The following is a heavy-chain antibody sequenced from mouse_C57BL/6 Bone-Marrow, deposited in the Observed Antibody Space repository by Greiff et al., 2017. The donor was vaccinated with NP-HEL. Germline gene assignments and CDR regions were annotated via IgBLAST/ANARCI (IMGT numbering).Heavy chain of an antibody. CDR2: INSDGGST. CDR3: ARRGHYDWYFDV. CDR1: EYEFPSHD. V-gene: IGHV5-2*01. D-gene: IGHD1-2*01. J-gene: IGHJ1*03. Sequence: DVMLVESGGGLVQPGESLTLSCESNEYEFPSHDMSWVRKTPEKRLELVAAINSDGGSTYYPDTMERRFIISRDNTKKTLYLQMSSLRSEDTALYYCARRGHYDWYFDVWGTGTTVTVSS.